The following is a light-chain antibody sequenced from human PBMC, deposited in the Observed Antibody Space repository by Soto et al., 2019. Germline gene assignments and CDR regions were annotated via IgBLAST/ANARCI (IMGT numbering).Light chain of an antibody. CDR2: DAS. Sequence: EIVLTQSPATLCLSPGERATLSCRASQSVSRNLAWYQQKPGQAPRLLIYDASNRATGIPARSSGSGSVTDFTLTISSLEPEDFAVYYCQQRSNWATFGPGTKVDIK. V-gene: IGKV3-11*01. J-gene: IGKJ3*01. CDR3: QQRSNWAT. CDR1: QSVSRN.